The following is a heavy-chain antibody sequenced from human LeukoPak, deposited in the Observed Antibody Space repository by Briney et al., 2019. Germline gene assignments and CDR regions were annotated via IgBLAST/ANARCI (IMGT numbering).Heavy chain of an antibody. J-gene: IGHJ3*02. Sequence: PGGSLRLSRAVSGFTFRYYLMHWVRQAPGKGLVWVSRINQDESNAYADCVRGRFTISRDNGQDTLYLQMTSLRAESPAVYLCVRSGDGIDIWGQGTTVIVSS. CDR2: INQDESNA. CDR1: GFTFRYYL. CDR3: VRSGDGIDI. D-gene: IGHD3-10*01. V-gene: IGHV3-74*01.